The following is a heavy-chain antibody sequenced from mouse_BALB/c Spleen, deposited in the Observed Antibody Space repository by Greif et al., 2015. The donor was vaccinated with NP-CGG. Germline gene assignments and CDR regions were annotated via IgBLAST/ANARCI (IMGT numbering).Heavy chain of an antibody. CDR1: GYTFTSYW. Sequence: DLVKPGASVKLSCKASGYTFTSYWINWIKQRPGQGLEWIGRIAPGSGSTYYNEMFKGKATLTVDTSSSTAYIQLSSLSSEDSAVYFCARSDYDELLDYWGQGTTLTVSS. D-gene: IGHD2-4*01. CDR3: ARSDYDELLDY. CDR2: IAPGSGST. V-gene: IGHV1S41*01. J-gene: IGHJ2*01.